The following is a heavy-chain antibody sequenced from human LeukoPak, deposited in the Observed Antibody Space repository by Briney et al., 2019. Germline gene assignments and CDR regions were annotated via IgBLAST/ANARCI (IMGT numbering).Heavy chain of an antibody. CDR1: GFTFSSYS. CDR2: ISSSSSYI. CDR3: ARGPIVVVPDYYMDV. V-gene: IGHV3-21*01. Sequence: GSLRLSCAASGFTFSSYSMNWVRQAPGKGLEWVSSISSSSSYIYYADSVKGRFTISRDNAKNSLYLQMNSLRAEDTAVYYCARGPIVVVPDYYMDVWGKGTTVTVSS. D-gene: IGHD2-2*01. J-gene: IGHJ6*03.